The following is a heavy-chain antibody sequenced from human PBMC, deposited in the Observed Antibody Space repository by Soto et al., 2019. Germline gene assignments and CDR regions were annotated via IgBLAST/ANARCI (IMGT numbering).Heavy chain of an antibody. CDR1: GFTFSNAW. D-gene: IGHD6-13*01. CDR2: IKSKTDGGTT. V-gene: IGHV3-15*01. J-gene: IGHJ4*02. Sequence: GGSLRLSCAASGFTFSNAWMSWVRQAPGKGLEWVGRIKSKTDGGTTDYAAPVKGRFTISRDDSKNTLYLQMNSLKTEDTAVYYCPTASIPPVGANSSSWYYFDYWGQGTLVTVSS. CDR3: PTASIPPVGANSSSWYYFDY.